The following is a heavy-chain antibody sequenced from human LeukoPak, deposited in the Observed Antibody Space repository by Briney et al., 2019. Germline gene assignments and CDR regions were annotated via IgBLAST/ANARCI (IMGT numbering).Heavy chain of an antibody. J-gene: IGHJ4*02. CDR3: ARALNTYYYDSSGYYCRRGYYFDY. V-gene: IGHV4-30-2*01. D-gene: IGHD3-22*01. Sequence: SQTLSLTCAVSGGSISSGGYSWSWIRQPPGKGLEWIGYIYHSGSTYYNPSLKSRVTISVDRSKNQFSLKLSSVTAADTAVYYCARALNTYYYDSSGYYCRRGYYFDYWGQGTLVTVSS. CDR1: GGSISSGGYS. CDR2: IYHSGST.